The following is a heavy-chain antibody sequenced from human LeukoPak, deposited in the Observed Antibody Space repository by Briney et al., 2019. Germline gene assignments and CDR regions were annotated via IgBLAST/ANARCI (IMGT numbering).Heavy chain of an antibody. D-gene: IGHD2-15*01. CDR1: GGSLNNYY. V-gene: IGHV4-4*07. Sequence: PSETLSLTCTVSGGSLNNYYWTWIRQPAGKGLEWIGRIYTSGSTDYNPSLKSRGTISVDTSKNQFSLKLSSVTAADTAVYYCARDRAYCSGGSCYNWFDPWGQGTLVTVSS. J-gene: IGHJ5*02. CDR3: ARDRAYCSGGSCYNWFDP. CDR2: IYTSGST.